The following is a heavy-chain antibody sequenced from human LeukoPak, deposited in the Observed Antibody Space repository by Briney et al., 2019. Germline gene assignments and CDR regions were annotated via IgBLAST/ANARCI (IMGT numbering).Heavy chain of an antibody. J-gene: IGHJ3*02. D-gene: IGHD4-23*01. V-gene: IGHV1-69*05. CDR1: GGTFNSYA. CDR3: VRRRDYGGTLSNAFDI. Sequence: SVKVSCKASGGTFNSYAISWVRQAPGQGLEWMGGIIPIFGTANYAQKFQGRVTITTDESTSTAYMELSSLRSEDTAVYYCVRRRDYGGTLSNAFDIWGQGTMVTVSS. CDR2: IIPIFGTA.